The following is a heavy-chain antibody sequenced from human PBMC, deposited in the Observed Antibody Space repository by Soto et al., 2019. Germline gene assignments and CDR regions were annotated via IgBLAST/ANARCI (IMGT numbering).Heavy chain of an antibody. CDR3: ARVLRPKYYFDY. CDR2: IYYSGST. D-gene: IGHD3-3*01. J-gene: IGHJ4*02. V-gene: IGHV4-59*01. CDR1: GGSISSYY. Sequence: SETLSLTCTVSGGSISSYYWSWIRQPPGKGLEWIGYIYYSGSTNYNPSLKSRVTISVDTSKNQFSLKLSSVTAADTAVYYCARVLRPKYYFDYWGQGTLVTVSS.